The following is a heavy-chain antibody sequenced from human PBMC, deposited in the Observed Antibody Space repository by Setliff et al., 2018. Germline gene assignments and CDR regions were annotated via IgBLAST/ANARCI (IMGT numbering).Heavy chain of an antibody. CDR3: ARHYGGGYKHFDY. D-gene: IGHD5-12*01. J-gene: IGHJ4*02. V-gene: IGHV4-39*01. Sequence: SENLSLTCTVSGGSISSPSYFWGWVRQPPGKEMEWIATIYYSGSSYYNPSLKSRLTISVDTSKNLFSLKLSSVTTADTAVYYCARHYGGGYKHFDYWGQGTLVTVSS. CDR1: GGSISSPSYF. CDR2: IYYSGSS.